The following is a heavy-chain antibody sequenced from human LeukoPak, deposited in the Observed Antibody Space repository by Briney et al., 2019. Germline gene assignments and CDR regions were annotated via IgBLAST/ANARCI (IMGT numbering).Heavy chain of an antibody. V-gene: IGHV1-69*04. CDR3: AREMATIRQFDY. Sequence: ASVKVSRKASGGTFISYAISWVRQAPGQGLEWMGRIIPILGIANYTQKFQGRVTITADKSTSTAYMELSSLRSEDTAVYYCAREMATIRQFDYWGQGTLVTVSS. J-gene: IGHJ4*02. CDR1: GGTFISYA. CDR2: IIPILGIA. D-gene: IGHD5-24*01.